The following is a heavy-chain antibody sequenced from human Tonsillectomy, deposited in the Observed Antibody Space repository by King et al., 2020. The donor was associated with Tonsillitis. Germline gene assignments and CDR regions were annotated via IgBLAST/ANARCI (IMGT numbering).Heavy chain of an antibody. V-gene: IGHV1-18*01. CDR1: GYSFTSYA. CDR3: ARDPGVTTNNWFDP. D-gene: IGHD4-11*01. CDR2: ISGYSGNT. Sequence: QLVQSGAEVKKPGASVKVSCKASGYSFTSYAISWVRQAPGQGLEWMGWISGYSGNTNYAQKFQGRVTMTIDTSTSTAYMDLRSLRSDDTAVYFCARDPGVTTNNWFDPWGQGTLVTVSS. J-gene: IGHJ5*02.